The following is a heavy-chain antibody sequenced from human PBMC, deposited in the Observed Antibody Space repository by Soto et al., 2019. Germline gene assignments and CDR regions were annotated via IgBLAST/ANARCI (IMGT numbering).Heavy chain of an antibody. J-gene: IGHJ5*02. D-gene: IGHD6-13*01. Sequence: GGSLRLSCAASGFTFRSFTMNWVRHAPGKGLEWVSTISSNSAYIYYTDALRGRSTISRDNAKNSLHLQMNSMRAEDTAVYYCTRDASRDSSARGWFDPWGPGTLVTVSS. CDR2: ISSNSAYI. V-gene: IGHV3-21*01. CDR3: TRDASRDSSARGWFDP. CDR1: GFTFRSFT.